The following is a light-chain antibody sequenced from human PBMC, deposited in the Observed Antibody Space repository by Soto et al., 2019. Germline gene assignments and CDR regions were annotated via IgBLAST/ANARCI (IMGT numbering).Light chain of an antibody. CDR1: QSISRN. CDR2: GAS. Sequence: EIVMTQSPPTLYVSPGERATLSCRASQSISRNLAWFQQKPGQAPSVLIFGASTKAAGIPARFSGSGSGTEFSLTISSLQSEDFAVYYCQKYHNWPAFGQGTKVDIK. CDR3: QKYHNWPA. J-gene: IGKJ1*01. V-gene: IGKV3-15*01.